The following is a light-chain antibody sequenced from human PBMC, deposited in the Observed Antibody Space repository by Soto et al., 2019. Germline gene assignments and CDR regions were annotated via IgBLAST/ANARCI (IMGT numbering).Light chain of an antibody. CDR1: SSNIGTNA. Sequence: QLVLTQSPSASGTPGQRVTISCSGGSSNIGTNAVNWYQQLPGTAPKLLIYNNNQRPSGVPDRFSGSKSGTSASLAISGLQSEDEADYYCAAWDDSLNGYVFGTGTKLTVL. CDR3: AAWDDSLNGYV. CDR2: NNN. V-gene: IGLV1-44*01. J-gene: IGLJ1*01.